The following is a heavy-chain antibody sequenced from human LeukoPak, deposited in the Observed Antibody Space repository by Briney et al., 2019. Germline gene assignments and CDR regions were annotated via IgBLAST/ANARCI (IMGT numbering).Heavy chain of an antibody. J-gene: IGHJ4*02. V-gene: IGHV4-30-4*08. Sequence: PSETLSLTCAVSGGSISSGGYSWSWIRQPPGKGLEWIGYIYYSGSTYYNPSLKSRVTISVDTSKNQFSLKLSSVTAADTAVYYCARGGGFWSGLYYFDYWGQGTLVTVSS. CDR2: IYYSGST. CDR1: GGSISSGGYS. D-gene: IGHD3-3*01. CDR3: ARGGGFWSGLYYFDY.